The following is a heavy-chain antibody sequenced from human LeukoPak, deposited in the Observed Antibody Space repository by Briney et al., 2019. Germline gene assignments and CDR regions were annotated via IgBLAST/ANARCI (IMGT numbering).Heavy chain of an antibody. CDR1: GYTFTSYD. J-gene: IGHJ6*02. CDR3: ARGRSYGYGVYGMDV. D-gene: IGHD5-18*01. V-gene: IGHV1-8*01. Sequence: ASVKVSCKASGYTFTSYDINWVRQATGQGLEWMGWMNPNSGNTGYAQKFQGRVTMTRNTSISTAYMELSSLRSEDTAVNYCARGRSYGYGVYGMDVWGQGTTVTVSS. CDR2: MNPNSGNT.